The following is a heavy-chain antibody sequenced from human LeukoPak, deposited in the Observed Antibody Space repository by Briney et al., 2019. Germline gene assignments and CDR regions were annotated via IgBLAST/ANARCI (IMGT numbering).Heavy chain of an antibody. CDR1: GYTFTNYG. J-gene: IGHJ4*02. V-gene: IGHV1-18*01. CDR3: ARDPGTGLCAY. D-gene: IGHD1-1*01. Sequence: GASVKVSCKASGYTFTNYGFSWVRQTPGRGLEWMGWISGYNGDKNYAHKLQGRVTMATDTSTSTAYMELRSLRSDDTAVYYCARDPGTGLCAYWGQGTLVTVSS. CDR2: ISGYNGDK.